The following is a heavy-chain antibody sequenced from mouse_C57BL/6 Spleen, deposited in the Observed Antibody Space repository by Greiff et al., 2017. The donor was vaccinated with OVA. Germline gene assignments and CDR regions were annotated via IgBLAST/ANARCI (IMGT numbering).Heavy chain of an antibody. CDR1: GYTFTSYW. Sequence: QVHVKQPGAELVMPGASVKLSCKASGYTFTSYWMHWVKQRPGQGLEWIGEIDPSDSYTNYNQKFKGKSTLTVDKSSSTAYMQLSSLTSEDSAVYYCARLGRYFDYWGQGTTLTVSS. CDR2: IDPSDSYT. V-gene: IGHV1-69*01. CDR3: ARLGRYFDY. J-gene: IGHJ2*01.